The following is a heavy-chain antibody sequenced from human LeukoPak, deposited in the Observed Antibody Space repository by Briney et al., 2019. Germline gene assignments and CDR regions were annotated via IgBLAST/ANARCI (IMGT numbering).Heavy chain of an antibody. Sequence: GGSLRLSCAVSGFRFSDHYMDWVRQAPGKGLEWVGRSRNKDHRYSTEYATSVKGRFTISRDESQNTLYLQMNSLRAEDTAVYYCAKVWDTYYYDSSGSFDYWGQGTLVTVSS. D-gene: IGHD3-22*01. V-gene: IGHV3-72*01. CDR1: GFRFSDHY. CDR2: SRNKDHRYST. CDR3: AKVWDTYYYDSSGSFDY. J-gene: IGHJ4*02.